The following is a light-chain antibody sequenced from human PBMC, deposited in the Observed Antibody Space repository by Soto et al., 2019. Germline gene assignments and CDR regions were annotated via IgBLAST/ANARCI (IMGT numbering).Light chain of an antibody. Sequence: DIQMTQSPSSLSASIGDGVTITCRAGQSIGNYLNWYQQKPGKAPNLLIYATSSLQSGVPSRFTGSGSGTEFTLTISSLQREDFPIYYCQQSYSSTWTFGQGTKVDIK. J-gene: IGKJ1*01. CDR3: QQSYSSTWT. CDR2: ATS. CDR1: QSIGNY. V-gene: IGKV1-39*01.